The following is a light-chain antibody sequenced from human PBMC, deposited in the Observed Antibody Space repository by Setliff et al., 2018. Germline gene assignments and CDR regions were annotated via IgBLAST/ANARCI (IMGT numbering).Light chain of an antibody. CDR2: DVT. CDR1: SSDVGGYKY. Sequence: QPALTQPASVSGSPGQSITISCTGTSSDVGGYKYVSWYQQHPGKAPKLIIYDVTKRPSGVSSRFSGSKSGNTASLTISGLQAEDEADYFCSSYKNTNKNVFGTGTKVTVL. V-gene: IGLV2-14*01. CDR3: SSYKNTNKNV. J-gene: IGLJ1*01.